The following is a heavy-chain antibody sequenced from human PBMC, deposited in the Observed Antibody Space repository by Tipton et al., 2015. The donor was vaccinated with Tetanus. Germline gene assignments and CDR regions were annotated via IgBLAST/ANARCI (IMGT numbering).Heavy chain of an antibody. J-gene: IGHJ4*02. CDR2: ISWNSGSI. Sequence: SLRLSCAASGFTFDDYAMHWVRQAPGKGLEWVSGISWNSGSIGYADSVKGRFTISRDSSKNTLYLQMNSLRAEDTAVYYCAKGLWYSSSSYFDYWGQGTLVTVSS. V-gene: IGHV3-9*01. CDR1: GFTFDDYA. D-gene: IGHD6-6*01. CDR3: AKGLWYSSSSYFDY.